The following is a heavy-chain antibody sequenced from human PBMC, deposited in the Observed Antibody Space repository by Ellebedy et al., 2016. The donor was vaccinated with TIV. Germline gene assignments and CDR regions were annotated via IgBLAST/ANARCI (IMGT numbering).Heavy chain of an antibody. Sequence: PGGSLRLSCAASEFTFNTYGMNWVRQAPGKGLEWVALISSDGSSKSYADSVKGRFTISRDNSKNTVFLQMNSLRAEDTAVYYCARESDLGSIGAGFDDWGQGDLVTVSS. CDR1: EFTFNTYG. CDR2: ISSDGSSK. CDR3: ARESDLGSIGAGFDD. D-gene: IGHD3-3*01. J-gene: IGHJ4*02. V-gene: IGHV3-30*03.